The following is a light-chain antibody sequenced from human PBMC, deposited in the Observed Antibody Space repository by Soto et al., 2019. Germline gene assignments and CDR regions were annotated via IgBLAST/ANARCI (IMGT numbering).Light chain of an antibody. Sequence: EIVLTQSPGTLSVSPGERATLSCRASQSVRNNLAWYQQKPGQAPRLLIYGASTRATGIPARFSGSGSGTEFTLTISSLYSEDFAVYYCQQYNNWPPWTFGQGTKVEIK. J-gene: IGKJ1*01. CDR2: GAS. CDR3: QQYNNWPPWT. V-gene: IGKV3-15*01. CDR1: QSVRNN.